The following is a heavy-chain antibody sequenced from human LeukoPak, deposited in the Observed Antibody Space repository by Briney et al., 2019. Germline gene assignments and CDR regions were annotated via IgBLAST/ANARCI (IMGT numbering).Heavy chain of an antibody. CDR2: SNPNSGGT. CDR1: RYTLTGSF. V-gene: IGHV1-2*02. CDR3: ARDYFPVAGTDY. J-gene: IGHJ4*02. Sequence: ASVRVSCKASRYTLTGSFMHSVRQAPGHGLEWMGWSNPNSGGTQNAQKFQGRVTMTRDTSISTGYRELSRLRSDDTGVYYCARDYFPVAGTDYWGQGTLVTVSS. D-gene: IGHD6-19*01.